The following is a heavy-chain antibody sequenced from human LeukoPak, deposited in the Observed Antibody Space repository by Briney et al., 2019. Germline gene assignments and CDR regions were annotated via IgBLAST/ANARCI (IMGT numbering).Heavy chain of an antibody. V-gene: IGHV4-59*01. CDR2: IYYSGST. Sequence: SETLSLTCTVSGGSISSYYWSWIRQPPGKGLEWIGYIYYSGSTNYNPSLKSRVTISVDTSKNQFALKLSSVTAADTAEYYCARELSSGWYRGLMDVWGQGTTVTVSS. CDR3: ARELSSGWYRGLMDV. D-gene: IGHD6-19*01. CDR1: GGSISSYY. J-gene: IGHJ6*02.